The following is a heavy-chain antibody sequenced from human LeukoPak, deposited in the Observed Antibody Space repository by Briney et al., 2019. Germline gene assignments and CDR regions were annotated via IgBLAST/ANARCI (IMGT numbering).Heavy chain of an antibody. J-gene: IGHJ3*02. D-gene: IGHD6-19*01. CDR3: ARHYSSGWYRAFDI. V-gene: IGHV4-39*01. CDR2: IYYSGST. CDR1: GGSISSSSYY. Sequence: SETLSLTCTVSGGSISSSSYYWGWIRQPPGKGLEWIGSIYYSGSTYYSPSLKSRVTISVDTSKNQFSLKLSSVTAADTAVYYCARHYSSGWYRAFDIWGQGTMVTVSS.